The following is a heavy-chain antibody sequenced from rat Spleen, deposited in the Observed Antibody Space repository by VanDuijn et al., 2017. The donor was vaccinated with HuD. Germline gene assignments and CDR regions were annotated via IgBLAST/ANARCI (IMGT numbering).Heavy chain of an antibody. D-gene: IGHD1-12*02. CDR2: ISTRGGST. V-gene: IGHV5-46*01. Sequence: EVQLVESGGGLVQPGRSMKLSCAASGFTFSGFPMAWVRQAPTKGLEWVATISTRGGSTYYRDSVKGRFTISRDNAKSTLSLQMDSLRSEDTATYYCATQDYDGAYYYGWFAYWGQGTLVTVSS. J-gene: IGHJ3*01. CDR1: GFTFSGFP. CDR3: ATQDYDGAYYYGWFAY.